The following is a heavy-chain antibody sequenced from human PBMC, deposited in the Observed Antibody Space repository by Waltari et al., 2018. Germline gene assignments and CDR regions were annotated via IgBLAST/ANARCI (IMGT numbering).Heavy chain of an antibody. CDR3: ARDRGSIWFGDQMDY. Sequence: EVQLVESGGGLVQPGGSLRISCAASGFTFSRYWMHWVRQAPGKGMVWGSRINSDGSSTSYADTVKSRFTISRNNAKDTLYLQMNSLGAEDTAVYYCARDRGSIWFGDQMDYWGQGTLVTVSS. J-gene: IGHJ4*02. CDR1: GFTFSRYW. D-gene: IGHD3-10*01. V-gene: IGHV3-74*01. CDR2: INSDGSST.